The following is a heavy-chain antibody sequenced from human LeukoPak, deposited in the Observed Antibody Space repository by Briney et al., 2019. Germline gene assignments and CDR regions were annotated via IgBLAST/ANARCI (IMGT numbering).Heavy chain of an antibody. CDR2: ISSSGDVI. D-gene: IGHD3-16*01. J-gene: IGHJ4*02. Sequence: PGGSLRLSCAASGFTFSYYYMGWIRQAPGKGLEWVSYISSSGDVIHYADSVKGRFTVSRDNAKNSLFLEMDSLRAEDTAVYYCARGDKLSGDYWGQGTLVTVSS. V-gene: IGHV3-11*04. CDR3: ARGDKLSGDY. CDR1: GFTFSYYY.